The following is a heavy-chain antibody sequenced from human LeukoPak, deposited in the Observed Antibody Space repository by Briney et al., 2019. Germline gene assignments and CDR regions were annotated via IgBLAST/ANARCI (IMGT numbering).Heavy chain of an antibody. CDR3: AREGNYYGSGSTINWFDP. Sequence: ASVKVSCKASGYTFTGYYMHWVRQAPGQGLEWMGWINPNSGGTNYAQKFQGRVTMTRDTSISTAYMELSRLRSDDTAVYYCAREGNYYGSGSTINWFDPWGLGTLVTVSS. V-gene: IGHV1-2*02. J-gene: IGHJ5*02. D-gene: IGHD3-10*01. CDR1: GYTFTGYY. CDR2: INPNSGGT.